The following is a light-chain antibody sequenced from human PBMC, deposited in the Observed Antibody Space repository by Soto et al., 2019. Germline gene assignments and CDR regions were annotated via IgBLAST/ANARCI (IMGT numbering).Light chain of an antibody. Sequence: QSALTQPASVSGSPGQSITISCTGTSSDVGGYNYVCWYQHHPGKAPKLMIYGVTTRPSGISNRFSGSKSGNTASLTISGLHAEDEADYYCNSYTSSTPFPSVFGTGTKLTVL. J-gene: IGLJ1*01. CDR3: NSYTSSTPFPSV. CDR2: GVT. V-gene: IGLV2-14*01. CDR1: SSDVGGYNY.